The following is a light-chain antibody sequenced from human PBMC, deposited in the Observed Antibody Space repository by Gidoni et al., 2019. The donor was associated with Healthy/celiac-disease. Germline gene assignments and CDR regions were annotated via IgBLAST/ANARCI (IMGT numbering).Light chain of an antibody. CDR3: QQYGSAPLT. J-gene: IGKJ4*01. CDR2: VAS. CDR1: ESVRSDY. Sequence: EIVLTQSPGTLSLSPGERATLSCRASESVRSDYLAWYQQKPGQAPRLLIYVASSRATGIADRFSGSGSGTDFTLTISRLEAEDFAVYYCQQYGSAPLTFGGGTKVEIK. V-gene: IGKV3-20*01.